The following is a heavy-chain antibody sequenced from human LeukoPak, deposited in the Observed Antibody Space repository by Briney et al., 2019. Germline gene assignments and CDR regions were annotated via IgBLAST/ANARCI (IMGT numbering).Heavy chain of an antibody. D-gene: IGHD2-21*02. Sequence: GGSLRLSCAVSGFTFSSYGIHWVRQAPGKGLEWVSTISGSGGSTYYANSVKGRFTISRDNSKNTLYLQMNSLRAEDSAVYYCAKDACVGDCNFHFDYWGQGTLVPVSS. J-gene: IGHJ4*02. V-gene: IGHV3-23*01. CDR3: AKDACVGDCNFHFDY. CDR2: ISGSGGST. CDR1: GFTFSSYG.